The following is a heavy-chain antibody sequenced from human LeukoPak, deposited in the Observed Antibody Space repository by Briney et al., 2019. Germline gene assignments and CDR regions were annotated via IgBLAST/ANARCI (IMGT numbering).Heavy chain of an antibody. CDR1: GYTFTGYY. Sequence: ASVKVSCKASGYTFTGYYMHWVRQAPGQGLEWMGWMNPNSGNTGYAQKFQGRVTMTRNTSISTAYMELSSLRSEDTAVYYCARGHRYCSGGSCYPKNWFDPWGQGTLVTVSS. CDR2: MNPNSGNT. D-gene: IGHD2-15*01. CDR3: ARGHRYCSGGSCYPKNWFDP. V-gene: IGHV1-8*02. J-gene: IGHJ5*02.